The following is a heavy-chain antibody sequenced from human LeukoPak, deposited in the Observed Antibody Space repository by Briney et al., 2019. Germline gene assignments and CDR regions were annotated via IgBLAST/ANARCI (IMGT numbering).Heavy chain of an antibody. CDR3: ARRPSVTTFVWFDP. Sequence: SETLSLTCAVYGGSFSGYYWSWIRQPPGKGLEWIGEINHSGSTNYNPSLKSRVTISVDTSKNQFSLKLSSVTAADTAVYYCARRPSVTTFVWFDPWGQGTLVTVSS. CDR1: GGSFSGYY. J-gene: IGHJ5*02. V-gene: IGHV4-34*01. CDR2: INHSGST. D-gene: IGHD4-17*01.